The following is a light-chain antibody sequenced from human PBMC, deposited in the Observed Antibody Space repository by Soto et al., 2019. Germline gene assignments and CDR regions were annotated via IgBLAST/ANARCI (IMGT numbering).Light chain of an antibody. CDR3: QQYGSSPT. V-gene: IGKV3-20*01. CDR2: DAS. J-gene: IGKJ5*01. Sequence: EIELTQSPGTLSFSPGETATLSCRASLTVTGNYLAWYQQKPGQAPRLVISDASNRATGIPDRFSGSGSGIDFTLTISRLEPEDFAVYYCQQYGSSPTFGQGTRLEIK. CDR1: LTVTGNY.